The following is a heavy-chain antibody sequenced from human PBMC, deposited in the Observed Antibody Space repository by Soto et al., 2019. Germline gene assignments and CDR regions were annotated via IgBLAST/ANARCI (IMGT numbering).Heavy chain of an antibody. Sequence: SETLSLTCVVSGGSISSGGYSWSWIRQPPGKGLEWIGYIHHSGSTYHNPSLKSRVTISVDRSKNQFSLNLSSVTAADTAVYYCARVNYIGSGNYEESWFDPRGQGTLVTVSS. CDR2: IHHSGST. CDR3: ARVNYIGSGNYEESWFDP. V-gene: IGHV4-30-2*01. CDR1: GGSISSGGYS. D-gene: IGHD3-10*01. J-gene: IGHJ5*02.